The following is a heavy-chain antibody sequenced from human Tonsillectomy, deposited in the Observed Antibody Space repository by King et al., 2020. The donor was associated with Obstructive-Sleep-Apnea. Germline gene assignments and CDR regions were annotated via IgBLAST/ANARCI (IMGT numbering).Heavy chain of an antibody. V-gene: IGHV3-30*18. Sequence: QLVKSGGGVVQPGRSLRLSCAASGFTLSSFGMHWVRQAPGKGLEWVAVISFDGSDKYYADSVKGRFTISRDNSKNTLYLQMNSLRAEDTAVYYCAQDGRGWYTEYFQHWGQGTLVTVSS. CDR2: ISFDGSDK. CDR3: AQDGRGWYTEYFQH. J-gene: IGHJ1*01. D-gene: IGHD6-19*01. CDR1: GFTLSSFG.